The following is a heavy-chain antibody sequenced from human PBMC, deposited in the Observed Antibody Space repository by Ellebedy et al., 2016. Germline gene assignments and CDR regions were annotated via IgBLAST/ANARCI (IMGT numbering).Heavy chain of an antibody. CDR3: ARLGPMLVSGSWGTNWFDP. D-gene: IGHD5/OR15-5a*01. CDR2: VYYSGTT. Sequence: SETLSLTXTVSGGSVSSNNHYWSWIRQPPGKGLEWIGYVYYSGTTKYSPPLNSRVTIYVDTSKNQFSLMLNSVTAADTAVYYCARLGPMLVSGSWGTNWFDPWGQGTLVIVSS. CDR1: GGSVSSNNHY. J-gene: IGHJ5*02. V-gene: IGHV4-61*01.